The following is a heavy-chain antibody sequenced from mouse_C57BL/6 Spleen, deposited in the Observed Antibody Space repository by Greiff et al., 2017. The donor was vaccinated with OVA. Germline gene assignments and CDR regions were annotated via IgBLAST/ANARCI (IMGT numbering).Heavy chain of an antibody. V-gene: IGHV2-2*01. D-gene: IGHD2-3*01. J-gene: IGHJ4*01. Sequence: VKVVESGPGLVQPSQSLSITCTVSGFSLTSYGVHWVRQSPGKGLEWLGVIWSGGSTDYNAAFISRLSISKDNSKSQVFFKMNSLQADDTAIYYCARKEMMVTGYYAMDYWGQGTSVTVSS. CDR3: ARKEMMVTGYYAMDY. CDR2: IWSGGST. CDR1: GFSLTSYG.